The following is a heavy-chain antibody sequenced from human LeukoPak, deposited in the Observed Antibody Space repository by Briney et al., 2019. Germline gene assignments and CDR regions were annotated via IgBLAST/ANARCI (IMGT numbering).Heavy chain of an antibody. D-gene: IGHD4-23*01. CDR3: ARHTTVGGSLRFDY. V-gene: IGHV5-51*01. CDR1: EYTFTNHW. CDR2: ICPGDSDT. Sequence: GESLKISCKGSEYTFTNHWIGWVRQMPGKGLEYMGIICPGDSDTRYSQSFQGQVTISADKSITTAYLQWSSLKASDTGMYYCARHTTVGGSLRFDYWGQGTLVSVSS. J-gene: IGHJ4*02.